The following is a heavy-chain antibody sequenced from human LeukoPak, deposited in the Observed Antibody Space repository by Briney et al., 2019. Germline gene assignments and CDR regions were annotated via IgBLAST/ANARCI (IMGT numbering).Heavy chain of an antibody. Sequence: SKTLSLTCTVSGGSISSGGYYWSWIRQHPGKCLEWIGYIYYSGSTYYNPSLKSRVTISVDTSKNQFSLKLSSVTAADTAVYYCARVAMVRGVPDYWGQGTLVAVSS. CDR2: IYYSGST. CDR1: GGSISSGGYY. D-gene: IGHD3-10*01. V-gene: IGHV4-31*03. J-gene: IGHJ4*02. CDR3: ARVAMVRGVPDY.